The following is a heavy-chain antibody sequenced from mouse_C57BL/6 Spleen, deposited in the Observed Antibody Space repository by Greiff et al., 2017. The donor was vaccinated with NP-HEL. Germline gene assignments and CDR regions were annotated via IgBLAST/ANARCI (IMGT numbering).Heavy chain of an antibody. J-gene: IGHJ4*01. CDR2: IYPRSGST. D-gene: IGHD1-1*01. Sequence: VQLQQSGAELARPGASVKLSCKASGYTFTSYGISWVKQRTGQGLEWIGEIYPRSGSTYYNEKFKGKATLTADTSSSTAYMELRSLTSEDSAVYFCARSGLLRYYYAMDYWGQGTSVTVSS. CDR3: ARSGLLRYYYAMDY. V-gene: IGHV1-81*01. CDR1: GYTFTSYG.